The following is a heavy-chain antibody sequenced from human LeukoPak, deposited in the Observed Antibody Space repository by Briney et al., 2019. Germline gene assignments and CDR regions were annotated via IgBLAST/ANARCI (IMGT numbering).Heavy chain of an antibody. CDR3: ALSIAARPVDY. CDR1: GFTFSSYS. V-gene: IGHV3-48*01. D-gene: IGHD6-6*01. J-gene: IGHJ4*02. Sequence: GGSLRLSCAASGFTFSSYSMNWVRQAPGKGLEWVSYISSSSSTIYYADSVKGRFTISRDNAKNSLYLQMNSLRAEDTAVYYCALSIAARPVDYWGQGTRVTVSS. CDR2: ISSSSSTI.